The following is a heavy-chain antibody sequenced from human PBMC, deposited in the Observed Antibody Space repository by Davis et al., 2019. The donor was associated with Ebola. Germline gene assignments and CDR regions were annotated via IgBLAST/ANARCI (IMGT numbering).Heavy chain of an antibody. V-gene: IGHV3-23*01. CDR1: GFTFSSYA. J-gene: IGHJ4*02. D-gene: IGHD3-10*01. CDR2: ISGDGGST. Sequence: GESLKISCAASGFTFSSYAMSWVRQAPGKGLEWVSLISGDGGSTYYADSVKGRFTISRDNTKNSLYLQMNSLRAEDTAVYYCTRGRYGSGSYPFYFDYWGQGTLVTVSS. CDR3: TRGRYGSGSYPFYFDY.